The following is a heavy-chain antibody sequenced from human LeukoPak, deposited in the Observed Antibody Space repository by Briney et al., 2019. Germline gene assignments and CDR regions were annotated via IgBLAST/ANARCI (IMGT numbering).Heavy chain of an antibody. D-gene: IGHD2-2*01. J-gene: IGHJ3*02. CDR3: AGDCSSTSCKGRGAFDI. CDR1: GGSISSSSYY. CDR2: IYYSGST. Sequence: PSETLSLTCTVSGGSISSSSYYWGWVRQPPGKGVEWIGSIYYSGSTYYNPSLKSRVTISVDTSKNQFSLKLSSVTAADTAVYYCAGDCSSTSCKGRGAFDIWGQGTMVTVSS. V-gene: IGHV4-39*01.